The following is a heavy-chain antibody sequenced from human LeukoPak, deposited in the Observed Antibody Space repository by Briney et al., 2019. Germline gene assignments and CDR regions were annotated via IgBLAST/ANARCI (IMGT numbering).Heavy chain of an antibody. J-gene: IGHJ3*01. CDR1: GFTFSSYA. D-gene: IGHD6-6*01. CDR2: ISYDGSNK. V-gene: IGHV3-30-3*01. CDR3: AKVIHSSSNAFDL. Sequence: PGRSLRLSCAASGFTFSSYAMDWVCQAPGKGLEWAAVISYDGSNKYHADSVKGRFTISRDNSKNTLYLQMNSLRDEDMAVYYCAKVIHSSSNAFDLWGQGTMVTVSS.